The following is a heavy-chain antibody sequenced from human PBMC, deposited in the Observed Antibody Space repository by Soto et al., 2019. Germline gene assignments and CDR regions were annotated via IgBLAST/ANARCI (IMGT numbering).Heavy chain of an antibody. Sequence: AQKFQGRLSMTRDTSISTAYMELSSLRADDTAVYYCARYIFGQGFIFWGQGTLVTVSS. V-gene: IGHV1-8*01. D-gene: IGHD3-16*02. J-gene: IGHJ4*02. CDR3: ARYIFGQGFIF.